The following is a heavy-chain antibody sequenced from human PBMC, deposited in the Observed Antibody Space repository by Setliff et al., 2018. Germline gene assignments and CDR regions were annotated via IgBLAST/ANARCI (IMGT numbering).Heavy chain of an antibody. CDR1: GFTFGDFA. Sequence: GGSLRLSCAASGFTFGDFAMTWVRQAPGKGLEWVSSISSSSSYIYYADSVKGRFTISRDNAKNSLYLQMNSLRAEDTAVYYCARLPSRYSSGWYYFGYWGQGTLVTVSS. D-gene: IGHD6-13*01. CDR3: ARLPSRYSSGWYYFGY. CDR2: ISSSSSYI. V-gene: IGHV3-21*01. J-gene: IGHJ4*02.